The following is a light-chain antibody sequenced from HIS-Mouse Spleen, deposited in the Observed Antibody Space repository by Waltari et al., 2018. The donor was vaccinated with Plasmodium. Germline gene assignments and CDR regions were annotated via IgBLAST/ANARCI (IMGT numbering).Light chain of an antibody. J-gene: IGLJ1*01. CDR2: DVS. V-gene: IGLV2-11*01. CDR3: CSYAGSYTYV. Sequence: QSALTQPRSVSGSPGQSVTISCTGTSSDVGGYNYVSWYHKHPGKAPKLMIYDVSKRPSGVPVRFPGAKSGNTASLTISGLQAEDEADYYCCSYAGSYTYVFGTGTKVTVL. CDR1: SSDVGGYNY.